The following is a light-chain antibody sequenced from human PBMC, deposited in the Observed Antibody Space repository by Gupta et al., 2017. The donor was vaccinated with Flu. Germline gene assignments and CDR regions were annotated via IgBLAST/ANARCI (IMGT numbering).Light chain of an antibody. Sequence: EIVLTQSPGTLALSPGERATLSCRASQSISSSYLAWYQQKPGQAPRLLIYGASSRATGIPDRFSGSGSETDFTLTISRLEPEDFAVYYCQQYASSLSHSFGQGTKLEIK. CDR3: QQYASSLSHS. V-gene: IGKV3-20*01. CDR1: QSISSSY. CDR2: GAS. J-gene: IGKJ2*03.